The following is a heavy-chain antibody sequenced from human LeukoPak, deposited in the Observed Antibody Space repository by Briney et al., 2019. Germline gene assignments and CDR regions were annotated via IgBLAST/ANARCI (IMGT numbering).Heavy chain of an antibody. J-gene: IGHJ4*02. V-gene: IGHV3-48*04. Sequence: PGGSLRLSSAASGFTFSSSSMNWVRQAPGKGLEWISYITSSSSSTYYADSVKGRFTISRDNAQNSLYLQINSLGAEDTAVYYCARVIGSYGDSAYWGQGTLVTVSS. D-gene: IGHD4-17*01. CDR1: GFTFSSSS. CDR3: ARVIGSYGDSAY. CDR2: ITSSSSST.